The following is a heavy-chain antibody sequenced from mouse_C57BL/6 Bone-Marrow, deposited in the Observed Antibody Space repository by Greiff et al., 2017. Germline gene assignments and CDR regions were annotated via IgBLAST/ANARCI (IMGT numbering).Heavy chain of an antibody. CDR3: ARSYYYGSSFWFAY. V-gene: IGHV1-81*01. Sequence: QVQLQQSGAELARPGASVKLSCKASGYTFTSYGISWVKQRTGQGLEWIGEIYPRSGNTYYNEKFKGKATLTADKSSSTAYMELRSLTSEDSAVYFCARSYYYGSSFWFAYWGQGTLVTVSA. CDR1: GYTFTSYG. CDR2: IYPRSGNT. J-gene: IGHJ3*01. D-gene: IGHD1-1*01.